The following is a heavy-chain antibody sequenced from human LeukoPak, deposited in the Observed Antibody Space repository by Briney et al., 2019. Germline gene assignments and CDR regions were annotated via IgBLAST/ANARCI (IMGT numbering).Heavy chain of an antibody. CDR2: INPNSGGT. J-gene: IGHJ6*02. CDR1: GYTYPGYY. V-gene: IGHV1-2*02. D-gene: IGHD3-10*01. Sequence: GASVKVSCKASGYTYPGYYMHWVRQAPGQGLEWMGWINPNSGGTNYAQKFQGRVTMTRDTSIRAAYMELSRLRSDATAVYYCARVWTPGYGSGSLSVSMDVWGQGTTVTVSS. CDR3: ARVWTPGYGSGSLSVSMDV.